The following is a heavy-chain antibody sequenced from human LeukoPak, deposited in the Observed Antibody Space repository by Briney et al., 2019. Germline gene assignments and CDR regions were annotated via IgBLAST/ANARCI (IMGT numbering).Heavy chain of an antibody. CDR1: GFTFSNYG. J-gene: IGHJ4*02. CDR2: IWYDGTNK. Sequence: PGRSLRLSCAASGFTFSNYGMHWVRQAPGKGLECVAVIWYDGTNKYYADSMKGRFTISRDNFKNTLYLQMNNLRAEDTAVYYCARDPGYTTMVKDYFDYWGQGTLVTVSS. D-gene: IGHD5-18*01. CDR3: ARDPGYTTMVKDYFDY. V-gene: IGHV3-33*01.